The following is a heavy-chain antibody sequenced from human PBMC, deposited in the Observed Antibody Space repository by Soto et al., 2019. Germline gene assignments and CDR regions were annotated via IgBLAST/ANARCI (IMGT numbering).Heavy chain of an antibody. V-gene: IGHV4-59*01. Sequence: SETLSLTCTVSGGSISSYYWSWIRQPPGKGLEWIGYIYYSGSTNYNPSLKSRVTISVDTSKNQFSLKLDSVTAADTAVYYCARAKYSPSWYIFDNWGQGTLVTVSS. J-gene: IGHJ4*02. D-gene: IGHD6-13*01. CDR2: IYYSGST. CDR1: GGSISSYY. CDR3: ARAKYSPSWYIFDN.